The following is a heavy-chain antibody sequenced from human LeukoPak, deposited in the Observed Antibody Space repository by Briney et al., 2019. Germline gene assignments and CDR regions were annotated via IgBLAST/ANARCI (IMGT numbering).Heavy chain of an antibody. CDR3: ARGYDFWSGYSFDY. J-gene: IGHJ4*02. CDR2: ISYDGSNK. D-gene: IGHD3-3*01. V-gene: IGHV3-30-3*01. CDR1: GFTFSSYA. Sequence: PGRSLRLSCAASGFTFSSYAMHWVRQAPGKGLEWVAVISYDGSNKYYADSVKGRFTISRDNSKNTLYLQMNSLRAEDTAVYYCARGYDFWSGYSFDYWGQGTLVTVSS.